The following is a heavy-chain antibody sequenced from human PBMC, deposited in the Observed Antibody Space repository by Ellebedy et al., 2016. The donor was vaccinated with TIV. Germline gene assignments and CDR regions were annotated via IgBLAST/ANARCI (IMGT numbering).Heavy chain of an antibody. J-gene: IGHJ4*02. CDR3: ARGYASPNY. D-gene: IGHD2-8*01. V-gene: IGHV3-53*01. CDR1: GFTVSNNY. Sequence: PGGSLRLSCAASGFTVSNNYMSWVRQAPGKGLEWVSVIYSGGNTFYAESVKGRFTISRDNAKNSLYLQMNSLRAEDTAVYYCARGYASPNYWGQGTLVTVSS. CDR2: IYSGGNT.